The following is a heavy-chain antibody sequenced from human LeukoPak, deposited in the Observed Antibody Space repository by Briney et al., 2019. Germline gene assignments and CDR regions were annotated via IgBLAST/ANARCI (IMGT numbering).Heavy chain of an antibody. V-gene: IGHV1-18*01. CDR1: GSSFPSFA. J-gene: IGHJ4*02. CDR3: ARVRDLGISYYLDS. D-gene: IGHD1-14*01. CDR2: ISVYNGNA. Sequence: ASVKVSLXCSGSSFPSFAICWVRQAPRPGLEGMGWISVYNGNANSTQKFQGRVAMTTDTSTRTAYMELRSLTSDDTAVYYCARVRDLGISYYLDSWGQGTLLTVSS.